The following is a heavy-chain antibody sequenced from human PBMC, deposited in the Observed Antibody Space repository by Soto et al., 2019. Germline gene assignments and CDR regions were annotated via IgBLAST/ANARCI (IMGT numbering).Heavy chain of an antibody. CDR1: GFTFSYYS. D-gene: IGHD2-15*01. CDR2: ISSSSSTI. CDR3: VKDMVVVAANLAVEAFEI. J-gene: IGHJ3*02. V-gene: IGHV3-48*01. Sequence: GSLRLSCAASGFTFSYYSMNWVRQAPGKGLEWVSYISSSSSTIYYADSVRGRFTISRDTAKNSLYLQMHSLRVEDTALYYCVKDMVVVAANLAVEAFEIWGQGTMVTVSS.